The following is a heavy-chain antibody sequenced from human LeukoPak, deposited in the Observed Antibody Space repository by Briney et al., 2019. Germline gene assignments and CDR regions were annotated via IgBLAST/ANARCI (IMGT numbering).Heavy chain of an antibody. D-gene: IGHD5-12*01. J-gene: IGHJ4*02. CDR3: ARGGGYDKFDF. Sequence: GGSLRLSCAASGFTFSSYWMSWVRQAPGTGLEWVANIKQDGSEKYYAGSVKGRFTISRDNAENSPYLQMNSLRAEDTAVYYCARGGGYDKFDFWGQGTLVTVSS. CDR1: GFTFSSYW. CDR2: IKQDGSEK. V-gene: IGHV3-7*05.